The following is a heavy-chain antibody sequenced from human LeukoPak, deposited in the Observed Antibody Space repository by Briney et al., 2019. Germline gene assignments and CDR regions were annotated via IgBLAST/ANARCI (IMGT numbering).Heavy chain of an antibody. CDR2: ISGSGGST. V-gene: IGHV3-23*01. CDR1: GFTFSSYA. J-gene: IGHJ6*02. Sequence: GGSLRLSCAASGFTFSSYAMSWVRQAPGKGLEWVSAISGSGGSTYYADSVKGRFTISRDNSKNTLYLQMNSLRAEDTAVYYCAKDHGRAGLRFLEWLDSWYHGMDVWGQGTTVTVSS. CDR3: AKDHGRAGLRFLEWLDSWYHGMDV. D-gene: IGHD3-3*01.